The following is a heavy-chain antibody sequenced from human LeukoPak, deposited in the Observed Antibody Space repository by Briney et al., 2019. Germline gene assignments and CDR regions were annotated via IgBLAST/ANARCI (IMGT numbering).Heavy chain of an antibody. J-gene: IGHJ4*02. CDR2: VNTHNGDT. Sequence: ASVKVSCKASGYTFGSYSINWVRQAPGQGLAWLGWVNTHNGDTKYTQKVRGRVTLTTDSSTSTAYMELTSLRSDDTAIYYCARGRAAADDFDLWGQGTPVTVSS. CDR3: ARGRAAADDFDL. CDR1: GYTFGSYS. V-gene: IGHV1-18*01. D-gene: IGHD6-13*01.